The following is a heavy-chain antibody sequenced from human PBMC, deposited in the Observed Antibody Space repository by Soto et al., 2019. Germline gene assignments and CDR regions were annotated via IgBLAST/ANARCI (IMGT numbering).Heavy chain of an antibody. J-gene: IGHJ6*02. CDR1: GGSVSSSSYY. D-gene: IGHD1-7*01. V-gene: IGHV4-61*01. Sequence: QVQLQESGPGLVKPSETLSLTCTVSGGSVSSSSYYWSWIRQPPGKGLEWIGYIYYSGSTNYNPSLKSRVTLSVDTSKNQFSLKLSSVTAADTAVYYCARLGLELRGAYGMDVWGQGTTVTVSS. CDR3: ARLGLELRGAYGMDV. CDR2: IYYSGST.